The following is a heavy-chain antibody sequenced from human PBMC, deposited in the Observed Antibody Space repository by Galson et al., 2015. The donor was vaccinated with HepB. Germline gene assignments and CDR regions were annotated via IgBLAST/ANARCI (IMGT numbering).Heavy chain of an antibody. CDR2: IWYNGSNK. D-gene: IGHD6-13*01. V-gene: IGHV3-33*01. CDR1: GFTFSSYG. Sequence: SLRLSCAASGFTFSSYGMHWVRQAPGKGLGWVAVIWYNGSNKFYVDSVKGRFTISRDNSKSTVYLQMNSLRAEDTAVYYCARERNIAAPAALDSWGQGTLVTVSS. CDR3: ARERNIAAPAALDS. J-gene: IGHJ4*02.